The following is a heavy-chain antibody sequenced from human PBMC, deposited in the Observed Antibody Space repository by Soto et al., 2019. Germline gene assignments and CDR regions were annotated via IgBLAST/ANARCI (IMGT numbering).Heavy chain of an antibody. CDR1: GRSISSGGYY. CDR3: AREYYYDSSGYYYDY. J-gene: IGHJ4*02. V-gene: IGHV4-31*03. D-gene: IGHD3-22*01. CDR2: IYYSGST. Sequence: SETLSLTCTVSGRSISSGGYYWSWIRQHPGKGLEWIGYIYYSGSTYYNPSLKSRVTISVDTSKNQFSLKLSSVTAADTAVYYCAREYYYDSSGYYYDYWGQGTLVTVSS.